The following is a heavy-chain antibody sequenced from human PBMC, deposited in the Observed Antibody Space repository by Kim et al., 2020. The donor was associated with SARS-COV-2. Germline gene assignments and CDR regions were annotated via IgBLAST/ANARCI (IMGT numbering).Heavy chain of an antibody. CDR2: ISSSSRYI. Sequence: GGSLRLSCAASGFTFSSYSMNWVRQAPGKGLEWVSSISSSSRYIYYADSVKGRFTISRDNAKNSLYLQMNSLRAEDTAVYYCARDPAGYYDSSGYFHDYWGQGTLVTVSS. D-gene: IGHD3-22*01. V-gene: IGHV3-21*01. CDR1: GFTFSSYS. J-gene: IGHJ4*02. CDR3: ARDPAGYYDSSGYFHDY.